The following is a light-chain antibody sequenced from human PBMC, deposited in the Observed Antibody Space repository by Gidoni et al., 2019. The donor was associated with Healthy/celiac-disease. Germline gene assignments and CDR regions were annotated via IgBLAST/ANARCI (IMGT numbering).Light chain of an antibody. CDR3: RRLKSYTLT. Sequence: DIQLTQSPSFLSASVGDRVTITCRASQCISSYLAWYQQKPGKGPKLLTDAASPMQSGVPSRFSGSGSGTEFTLTISSLQPEDVATCYWRRLKSYTLTFGRGTKVEIK. CDR2: AAS. V-gene: IGKV1-9*01. CDR1: QCISSY. J-gene: IGKJ4*01.